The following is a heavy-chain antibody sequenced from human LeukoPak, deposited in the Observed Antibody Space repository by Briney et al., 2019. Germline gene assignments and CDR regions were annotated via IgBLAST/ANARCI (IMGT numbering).Heavy chain of an antibody. V-gene: IGHV3-23*01. CDR3: AKLRDFYDSTGYSRFPY. D-gene: IGHD3-22*01. Sequence: PGGSLRLSCAASGFTISGYAMGWVRQAPGKGLEWVSAISGSAGSTYYADSVKGRFTISRDNSMNSLYLQMNSLRAEGTAVYYCAKLRDFYDSTGYSRFPYWGQGTLVTVSS. CDR2: ISGSAGST. CDR1: GFTISGYA. J-gene: IGHJ4*02.